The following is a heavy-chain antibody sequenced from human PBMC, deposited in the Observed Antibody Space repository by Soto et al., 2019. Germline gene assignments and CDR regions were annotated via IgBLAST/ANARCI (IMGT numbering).Heavy chain of an antibody. V-gene: IGHV4-34*01. CDR2: INHSGST. CDR1: GGSFSGYY. J-gene: IGHJ4*02. Sequence: ETLSLTCAVYGGSFSGYYWSWIRQPPGKGLEWIGEINHSGSTNYNPSLKSRVTISVDTSKNQFSLKLSSVTAADTAVYYCAREGPLAALFGHWGQGTLVTVSS. D-gene: IGHD2-15*01. CDR3: AREGPLAALFGH.